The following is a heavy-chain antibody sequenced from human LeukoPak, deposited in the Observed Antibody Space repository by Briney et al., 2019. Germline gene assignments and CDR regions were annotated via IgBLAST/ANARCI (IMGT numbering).Heavy chain of an antibody. CDR1: GGSIRSYY. V-gene: IGHV4-59*01. J-gene: IGHJ5*02. CDR2: MYYSGST. D-gene: IGHD6-19*01. Sequence: SETLSLTCTVSGGSIRSYYWSWIRQPPGKGLEWIGYMYYSGSTNYNPALKSRVTISVDTSKNQFSLKLSSVTAADTAVYYCARYVAVAENWFDPWGQGTLVTVSS. CDR3: ARYVAVAENWFDP.